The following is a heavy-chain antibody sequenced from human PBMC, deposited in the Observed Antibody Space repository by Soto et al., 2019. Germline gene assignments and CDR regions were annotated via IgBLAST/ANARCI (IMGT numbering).Heavy chain of an antibody. D-gene: IGHD3-3*01. CDR3: AKGPIFGVENIYDY. V-gene: IGHV3-23*01. CDR2: MSGNGGSG. Sequence: EVQLLESGGGLLQPGGSLRLSCAASGFTFSSYAMSWVRQAPGKGLEWVSGMSGNGGSGYYADSGKGRFTISRDNSKKTLYLQMNSLRAEDTAVYYCAKGPIFGVENIYDYWGQGTLVTVSS. CDR1: GFTFSSYA. J-gene: IGHJ4*02.